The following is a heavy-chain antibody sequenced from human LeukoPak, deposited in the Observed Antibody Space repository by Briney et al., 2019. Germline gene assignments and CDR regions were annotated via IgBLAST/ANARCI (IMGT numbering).Heavy chain of an antibody. J-gene: IGHJ4*02. Sequence: GGSLRLSCAASGFTFSSYAMSWVRQAPGKGLEWVSAISGSGGSTYYADSVKGRFTISRDNSKNTLYLQMNSLRAEDTAVYYCAKEDGRYDYVWGSYRYAGGYFDYWGQGTLVTVSS. CDR2: ISGSGGST. CDR1: GFTFSSYA. CDR3: AKEDGRYDYVWGSYRYAGGYFDY. D-gene: IGHD3-16*02. V-gene: IGHV3-23*01.